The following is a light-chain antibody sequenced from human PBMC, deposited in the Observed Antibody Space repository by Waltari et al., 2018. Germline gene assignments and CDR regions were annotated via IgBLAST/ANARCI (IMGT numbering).Light chain of an antibody. CDR1: SSDIGGYNY. CDR3: SSYAGSNTLL. CDR2: EVT. V-gene: IGLV2-11*01. Sequence: QAALTQPRSVSGSPGQSVTISCTGTSSDIGGYNYVSWYQQHPGKAPKLMIYEVTKWPSGVSDRFSGSKSGNTASLTISGLQAEDEADYYCSSYAGSNTLLFGGGTRLTVL. J-gene: IGLJ2*01.